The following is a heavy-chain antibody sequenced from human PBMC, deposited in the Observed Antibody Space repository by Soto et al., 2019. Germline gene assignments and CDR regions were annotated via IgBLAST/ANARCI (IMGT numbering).Heavy chain of an antibody. Sequence: SETLSLTCTVSGGSISSYYWSWIRQPPGKGLEWIGYIYYSGSTNYNPSLKSRVTISVDTSKNQFSLKLSSVTAADTAVYYCARDFQSSSWYRPGHYYYGMDVWGQGTTVTVSS. CDR3: ARDFQSSSWYRPGHYYYGMDV. CDR1: GGSISSYY. D-gene: IGHD6-13*01. V-gene: IGHV4-59*01. J-gene: IGHJ6*02. CDR2: IYYSGST.